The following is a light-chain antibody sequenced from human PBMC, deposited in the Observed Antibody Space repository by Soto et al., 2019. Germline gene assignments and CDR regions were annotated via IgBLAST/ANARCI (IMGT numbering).Light chain of an antibody. CDR1: QRISSNY. V-gene: IGKV3-20*01. CDR3: QQYGSSPYF. CDR2: GAS. J-gene: IGKJ2*01. Sequence: EIVLTQSPGTLSLSPGERATLSCRASQRISSNYLAWYQQKPGQTPRLLIYGASNRATGIPGMFSGSVSGTDFTLTISRLEPEDFALYYCQQYGSSPYFFGQGTKLEIK.